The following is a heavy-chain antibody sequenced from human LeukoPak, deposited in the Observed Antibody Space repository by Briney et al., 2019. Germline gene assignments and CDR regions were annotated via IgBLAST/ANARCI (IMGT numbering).Heavy chain of an antibody. CDR2: ISAYNGNT. V-gene: IGHV1-18*01. Sequence: ASVKVSCKASGYTFTSYGISWVRQAPGQGLEWMGWISAYNGNTNYAQKLQGRVTMTTDTSTSTAYMELRSLRSDDTAVYYCARGYITIFGVVTLTFDYWGQGTLDTVSS. CDR1: GYTFTSYG. D-gene: IGHD3-3*01. J-gene: IGHJ4*02. CDR3: ARGYITIFGVVTLTFDY.